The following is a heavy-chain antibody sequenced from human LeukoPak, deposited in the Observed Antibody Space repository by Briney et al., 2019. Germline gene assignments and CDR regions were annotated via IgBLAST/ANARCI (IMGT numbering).Heavy chain of an antibody. V-gene: IGHV3-7*01. Sequence: PGGSLRLSCAASGFTFSSYWMSWVRQAPGKGLEWVANIKQDGSEKYYVDSVKGRFTISRDNAKSSLYLQMNSLRAEDTAVYYCARGYSSSWYNGAQMDVWGQGTTVTVSS. J-gene: IGHJ6*02. CDR3: ARGYSSSWYNGAQMDV. CDR2: IKQDGSEK. CDR1: GFTFSSYW. D-gene: IGHD6-13*01.